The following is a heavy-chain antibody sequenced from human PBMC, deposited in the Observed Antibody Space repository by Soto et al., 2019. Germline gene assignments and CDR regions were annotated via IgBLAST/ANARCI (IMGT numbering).Heavy chain of an antibody. J-gene: IGHJ4*02. CDR3: AHRQRTVYFDY. CDR2: IYWDDDE. D-gene: IGHD4-17*01. V-gene: IGHV2-5*02. CDR1: GFSLTTRGVG. Sequence: SGPTLVKPTQTLTLTCTFSGFSLTTRGVGVGWIRQPPGKALEWLALIYWDDDEGYSPSLKSRLTITKDTSKNQVVLTMTNMDPVDTATYYCAHRQRTVYFDYWGQATLVTVSS.